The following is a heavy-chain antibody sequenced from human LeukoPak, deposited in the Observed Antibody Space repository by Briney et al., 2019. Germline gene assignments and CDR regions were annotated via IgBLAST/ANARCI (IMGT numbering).Heavy chain of an antibody. Sequence: PSEPLSLTCAVSGYSISSGYYTGWVRQPPGNGRGWIGSIYHSGSTYYNPSLKTRVTISVDTSKKQFSLKLRSVTAADTAVYYCAEVERRNYWGQGTLVTVSS. CDR2: IYHSGST. D-gene: IGHD1-1*01. V-gene: IGHV4-38-2*01. J-gene: IGHJ4*02. CDR3: AEVERRNY. CDR1: GYSISSGYY.